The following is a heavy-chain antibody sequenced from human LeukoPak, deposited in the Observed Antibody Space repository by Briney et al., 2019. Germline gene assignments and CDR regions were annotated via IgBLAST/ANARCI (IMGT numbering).Heavy chain of an antibody. CDR2: ISGSGGST. CDR3: ARPGHSSGWSPYYFDS. D-gene: IGHD6-19*01. CDR1: GFTFSTYA. V-gene: IGHV3-23*01. Sequence: GGSLRLSCAASGFTFSTYAMSWVRQAPGKGLEWVSAISGSGGSTYYADSVKGRFTLSRDTSKNTLSLQMNTLSAEDTAVYYCARPGHSSGWSPYYFDSWGQGTLVTVSS. J-gene: IGHJ4*02.